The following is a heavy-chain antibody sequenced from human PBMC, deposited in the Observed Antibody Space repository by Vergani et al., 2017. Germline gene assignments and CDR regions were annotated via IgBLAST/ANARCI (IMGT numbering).Heavy chain of an antibody. CDR2: IYYSGST. V-gene: IGHV4-59*01. CDR3: ARRLAVAHAFDI. D-gene: IGHD6-19*01. CDR1: GGSISSYY. J-gene: IGHJ3*02. Sequence: QLQLQESGPGLVKPSETLSLTCTVSGGSISSYYWSWIRQPPGTGLEWIGYIYYSGSTNYSPSLKSRVTISVYSSKNQFSLKLSSVPAADTAVYYCARRLAVAHAFDIWGQGTMVTVSA.